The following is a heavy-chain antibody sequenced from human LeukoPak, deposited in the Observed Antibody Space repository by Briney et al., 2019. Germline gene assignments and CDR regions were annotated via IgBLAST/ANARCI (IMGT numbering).Heavy chain of an antibody. CDR2: ISSDGSTT. CDR3: ARVTEYSTAGMRY. D-gene: IGHD6-13*01. J-gene: IGHJ4*02. Sequence: GGSLRLPCAASGFTFSNYWMHWVRQAPGKGLVWVSRISSDGSTTTYADSVKGRFTIPRDNAKNTMYLQMNSLRAEDTALYYCARVTEYSTAGMRYWGQGTLVTVSS. V-gene: IGHV3-74*01. CDR1: GFTFSNYW.